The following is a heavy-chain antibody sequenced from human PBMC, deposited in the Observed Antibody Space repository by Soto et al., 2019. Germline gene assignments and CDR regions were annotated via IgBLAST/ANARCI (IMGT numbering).Heavy chain of an antibody. V-gene: IGHV1-18*01. CDR2: ISAYNGNT. J-gene: IGHJ4*02. CDR3: AREEFYDSNYHFDY. Sequence: QVQLVQSGAEVKKPGASVKVSCKASGYTFTSYGLSWVRQAPGQGLEWMGWISAYNGNTIYAQKRQGRVTMTTDTSRRTAHMELRSLRSDDTAVYYCAREEFYDSNYHFDYEGQGTLVTLS. D-gene: IGHD3-22*01. CDR1: GYTFTSYG.